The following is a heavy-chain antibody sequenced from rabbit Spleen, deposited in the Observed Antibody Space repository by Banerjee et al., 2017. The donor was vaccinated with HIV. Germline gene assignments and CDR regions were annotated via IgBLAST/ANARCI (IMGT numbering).Heavy chain of an antibody. CDR3: VRDQAGDADYGPYYLNL. V-gene: IGHV1S45*01. CDR1: GVSFSDKDV. D-gene: IGHD2-1*01. J-gene: IGHJ4*01. Sequence: EQLEESGGGLVKPEGSLTLTCKASGVSFSDKDVMCWVRQAPGKGLEWIGYIEPIFGNTYSASGVKGRFPISSHNAQNTLYLQLSSLTAADTATYFCVRDQAGDADYGPYYLNLWGPGTLVTVS. CDR2: IEPIFGNT.